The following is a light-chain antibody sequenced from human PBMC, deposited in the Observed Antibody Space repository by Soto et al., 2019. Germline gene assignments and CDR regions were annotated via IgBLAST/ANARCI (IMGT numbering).Light chain of an antibody. V-gene: IGKV1-39*01. Sequence: DIQMTQSPSSLSASVGDRVTITCRASQSISDYLNWYQQKPGKAPKLLIYAAASLQSGVPSRFIGRGSGTHFTLTISSLQPEDFATYYCQHSYSTPRTFGQGTKVEIQ. CDR1: QSISDY. CDR3: QHSYSTPRT. J-gene: IGKJ1*01. CDR2: AAA.